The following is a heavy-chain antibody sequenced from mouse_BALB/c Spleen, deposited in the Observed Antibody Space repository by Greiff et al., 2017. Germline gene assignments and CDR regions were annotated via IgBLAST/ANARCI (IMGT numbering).Heavy chain of an antibody. CDR3: ARAGLRPGYAMDY. D-gene: IGHD2-4*01. V-gene: IGHV3-6*02. Sequence: EVKLQESGPGLVKPSQSLSLTCSVTGYSITSGYYWNWIRQFPGNKLEWMGYISYDGSNNYNPSLKNRISITRDTSKNQFFLKLNSVTTEDTATYYCARAGLRPGYAMDYWGQGTAVTVSS. J-gene: IGHJ4*01. CDR2: ISYDGSN. CDR1: GYSITSGYY.